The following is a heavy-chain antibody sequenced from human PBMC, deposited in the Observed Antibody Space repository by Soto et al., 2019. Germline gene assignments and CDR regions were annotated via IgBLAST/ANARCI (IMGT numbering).Heavy chain of an antibody. V-gene: IGHV4-31*01. D-gene: IGHD2-21*02. Sequence: SETFSLTFTDPGDSIGGVAYWSWLRQFPGRGVEWIGFFSSSGRTYYNPALNSTISLSLDTSQNQFSLKLLYVTAADPAIYYCARSGVTGIVIPSHWFEPLGQGTLVTVSA. J-gene: IGHJ5*02. CDR1: GDSIGGVAY. CDR2: FSSSGRT. CDR3: ARSGVTGIVIPSHWFEP.